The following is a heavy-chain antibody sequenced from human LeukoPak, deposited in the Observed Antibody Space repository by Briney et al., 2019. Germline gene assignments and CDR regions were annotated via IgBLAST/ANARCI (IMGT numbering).Heavy chain of an antibody. Sequence: SQTLSLTCAVSGGSISSGGDSWSWVRQPPGKGLEWIGYIYHSGSTYYNPSLKSRVTISVDTSKNQFSLKLSSVTAADTAVYYCARLLRRLGYFDYWGQGTLVTVSS. J-gene: IGHJ4*02. CDR1: GGSISSGGDS. D-gene: IGHD1-26*01. V-gene: IGHV4-30-2*01. CDR2: IYHSGST. CDR3: ARLLRRLGYFDY.